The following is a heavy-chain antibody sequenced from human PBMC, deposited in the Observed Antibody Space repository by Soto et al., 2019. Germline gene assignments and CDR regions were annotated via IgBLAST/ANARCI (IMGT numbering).Heavy chain of an antibody. Sequence: GGSLRLSCAASGFTFSSYAMHWVRQAPGKGLEWVAVISYDGSNKYYADSVKGRFTISRDNSKNTLYLQMNSLRAEDTAVYYCARGSYDYVWGSWPDYWGQGTLVTVSS. CDR2: ISYDGSNK. J-gene: IGHJ4*02. CDR3: ARGSYDYVWGSWPDY. D-gene: IGHD3-16*01. CDR1: GFTFSSYA. V-gene: IGHV3-30-3*01.